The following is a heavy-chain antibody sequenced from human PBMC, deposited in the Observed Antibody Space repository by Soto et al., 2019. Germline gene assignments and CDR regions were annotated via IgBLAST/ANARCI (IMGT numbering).Heavy chain of an antibody. Sequence: QGPLQESGPGLVKPSQTLFLPFTVSCGSIPRGGYYWGWIRPHPGKGLEWIGYIYYSGSTFCNPSLKSRVTISVDTSKNQFSLKLSSVTAADTAVYFCARGLEWELLLDAFDIWGQGTMVTVSS. J-gene: IGHJ3*02. CDR1: CGSIPRGGYY. CDR3: ARGLEWELLLDAFDI. V-gene: IGHV4-31*03. CDR2: IYYSGST. D-gene: IGHD1-26*01.